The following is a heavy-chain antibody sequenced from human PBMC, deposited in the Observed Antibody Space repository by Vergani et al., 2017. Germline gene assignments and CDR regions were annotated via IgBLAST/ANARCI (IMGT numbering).Heavy chain of an antibody. CDR1: GGTFSSYA. CDR3: AREGSRDYDYVWGSYRHLNWLDV. V-gene: IGHV1-69*01. D-gene: IGHD3-16*02. Sequence: QVQLVQSGAEVKKPGSSVKVSCKASGGTFSSYAISWVRQAPGQGLEWMGGIIPIFGTANYAQKFQGRVTITADESTSTAYMELSSLRSEDTAVYYCAREGSRDYDYVWGSYRHLNWLDVWGQGTTVTVSS. CDR2: IIPIFGTA. J-gene: IGHJ6*02.